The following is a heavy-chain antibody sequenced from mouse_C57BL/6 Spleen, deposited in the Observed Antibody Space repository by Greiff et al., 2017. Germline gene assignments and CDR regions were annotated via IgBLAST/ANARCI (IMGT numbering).Heavy chain of an antibody. D-gene: IGHD1-1*01. CDR3: ARSHYYGSSPHWYFDV. CDR1: GYTFTDYN. V-gene: IGHV1-22*01. Sequence: EVQLQQSGPELVKPGASVKMSCKASGYTFTDYNMHWVKQSNGKSLEWIGYINPNNGGTSYNQKFKGKATLTVNKSSSTSYMELRSLTSEDSSFYYCARSHYYGSSPHWYFDVWGTVTTVTGSS. J-gene: IGHJ1*03. CDR2: INPNNGGT.